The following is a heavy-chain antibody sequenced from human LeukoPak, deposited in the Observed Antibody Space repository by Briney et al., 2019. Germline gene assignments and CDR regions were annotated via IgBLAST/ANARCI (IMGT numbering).Heavy chain of an antibody. CDR1: GFTFSSYG. CDR2: IRYDGSNK. V-gene: IGHV3-30*02. Sequence: PGGSLRLSCAASGFTFSSYGMHWVRQAPGKGLEWVAFIRYDGSNKYYADSVKGRFTISRDNAKNTLYLQMNSLRAEDTAVYYCAREVSGSYYFDYWGQGTLVTVSS. CDR3: AREVSGSYYFDY. J-gene: IGHJ4*02. D-gene: IGHD1-26*01.